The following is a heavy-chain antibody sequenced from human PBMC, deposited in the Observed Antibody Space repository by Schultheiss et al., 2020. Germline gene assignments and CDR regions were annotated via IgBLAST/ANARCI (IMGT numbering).Heavy chain of an antibody. Sequence: SQTLSLTCTVSGGSISSGSYYWSWIRQPAGKGLEWIGRIYTSGSTNYNPSLKSRVTISVDTSKNQFSLKLSSVTAADTAVYYCARATKYSSGWSDYWGQGTLVTVSS. CDR1: GGSISSGSYY. J-gene: IGHJ4*02. CDR2: IYTSGST. D-gene: IGHD6-19*01. CDR3: ARATKYSSGWSDY. V-gene: IGHV4-61*02.